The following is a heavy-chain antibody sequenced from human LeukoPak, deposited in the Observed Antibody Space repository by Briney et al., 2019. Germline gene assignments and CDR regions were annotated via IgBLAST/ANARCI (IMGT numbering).Heavy chain of an antibody. CDR1: GFTFNSYG. D-gene: IGHD3-16*01. Sequence: PGGSLRLSCAASGFTFNSYGMHWVRQAPGKGLEWVAFIRYDGTNKYYADSVKGRFTISRDNSKNTLYLQMNSLRAGDTAVYYCAKSGAVRFDYWGQGTPVTVSS. CDR2: IRYDGTNK. J-gene: IGHJ4*02. V-gene: IGHV3-30*02. CDR3: AKSGAVRFDY.